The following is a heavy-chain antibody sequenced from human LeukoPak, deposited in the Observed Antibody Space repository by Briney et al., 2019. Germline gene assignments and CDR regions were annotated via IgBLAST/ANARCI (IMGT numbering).Heavy chain of an antibody. CDR3: TRDHCSYINCYEDYYYGMDV. Sequence: ASVKVSFKASGYTFTGYYMHWVRQAPGQGLEWMGWINPDTGATDIAQKFQGRVAMTRDTSISAAYMELSRLRSDDTAVYFCTRDHCSYINCYEDYYYGMDVWGQGTTVTVSS. CDR2: INPDTGAT. V-gene: IGHV1-2*02. D-gene: IGHD2-15*01. CDR1: GYTFTGYY. J-gene: IGHJ6*02.